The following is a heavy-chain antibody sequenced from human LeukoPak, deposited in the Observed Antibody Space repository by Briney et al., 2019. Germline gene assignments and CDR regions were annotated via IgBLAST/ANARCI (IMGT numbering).Heavy chain of an antibody. CDR2: INGSGTNL. CDR3: AKLPTYYYGSGSSGGDY. J-gene: IGHJ4*02. D-gene: IGHD3-10*01. V-gene: IGHV3-11*01. CDR1: GFTFSDSF. Sequence: GGSLRLSCAASGFTFSDSFMSWIRQAPGKGLQWLAYINGSGTNLYYADAVRGRFTISRDNSKNTLYLQMNSLRAEDTAVYYCAKLPTYYYGSGSSGGDYWGQGTLVTVSS.